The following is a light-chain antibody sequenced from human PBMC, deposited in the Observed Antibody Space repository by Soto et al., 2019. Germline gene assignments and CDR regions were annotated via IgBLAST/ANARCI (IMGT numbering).Light chain of an antibody. Sequence: EIVLTQSPATLSLAPGERATLSCRASQSVGTYLAWYQHNPGQAPRLLIYDASNRATGIPARVSGSGSGTDFTLPISSPEPEEFAVYFCQQRYHCLNTFGQGTNLEIK. J-gene: IGKJ2*01. V-gene: IGKV3-11*01. CDR2: DAS. CDR1: QSVGTY. CDR3: QQRYHCLNT.